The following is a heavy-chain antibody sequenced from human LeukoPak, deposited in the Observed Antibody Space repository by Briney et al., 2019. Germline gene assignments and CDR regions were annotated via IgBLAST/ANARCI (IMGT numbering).Heavy chain of an antibody. J-gene: IGHJ4*02. D-gene: IGHD4-17*01. CDR2: LYYSGKT. V-gene: IGHV4-39*07. Sequence: RPSETLSLTCTVSGASISGSGYYWGWIRQPPGKGLEWIGTLYYSGKTYYNPSLKSRVTISIDTSKNQSSLKLTSATAADTAIYYCARDPSYGDYLKYWGQGTLVTVSS. CDR3: ARDPSYGDYLKY. CDR1: GASISGSGYY.